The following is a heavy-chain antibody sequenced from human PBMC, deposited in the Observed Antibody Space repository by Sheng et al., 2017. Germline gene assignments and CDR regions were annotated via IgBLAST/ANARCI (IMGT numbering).Heavy chain of an antibody. Sequence: EGQLVESGGSVVRPGGSLRLSCAASGFRFDDYGMTWVRQAPGKGLEWVSGINWNGDSTVYADSVKGRFTISRDNAKNSLHLQMNSLRAEDTALYYCARAYSSSSFLPFDPWGQGTLVTVSS. CDR1: GFRFDDYG. CDR2: INWNGDST. D-gene: IGHD6-6*01. J-gene: IGHJ5*02. CDR3: ARAYSSSSFLPFDP. V-gene: IGHV3-20*04.